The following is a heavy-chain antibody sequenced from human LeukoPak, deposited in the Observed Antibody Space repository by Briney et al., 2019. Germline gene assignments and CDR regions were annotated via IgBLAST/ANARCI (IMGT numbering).Heavy chain of an antibody. CDR1: GGSVSSGSYY. V-gene: IGHV4-61*01. Sequence: SETLSLTCTVSGGSVSSGSYYWSWIRQPPGTGLEWIGYIYYSGSTNYNPSLKSRVTISVDTSKNQFSLKLSSVTAADTAVYYCASHTYYYDSSGYYARPVWGQGTTVTVSS. CDR2: IYYSGST. J-gene: IGHJ6*02. CDR3: ASHTYYYDSSGYYARPV. D-gene: IGHD3-22*01.